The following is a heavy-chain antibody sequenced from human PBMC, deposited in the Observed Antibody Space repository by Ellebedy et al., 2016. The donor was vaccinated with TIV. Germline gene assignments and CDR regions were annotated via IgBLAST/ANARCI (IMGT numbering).Heavy chain of an antibody. Sequence: GESLKISXAASGLTFSNTYMSWVRQAPGKGLECVSVISESGGSTYADSVKGRFTISRENSKNSVSLQMNSLRVEDTALYFCAILNYDILTGYYPTWGQGTLVTVSS. V-gene: IGHV3-23*01. J-gene: IGHJ4*02. CDR3: AILNYDILTGYYPT. CDR1: GLTFSNTY. D-gene: IGHD3-9*01. CDR2: ISESGGST.